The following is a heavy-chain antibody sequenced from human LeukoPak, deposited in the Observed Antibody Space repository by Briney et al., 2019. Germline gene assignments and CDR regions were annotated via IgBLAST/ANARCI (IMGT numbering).Heavy chain of an antibody. CDR3: ARNTYDYVWGTPDYFDY. J-gene: IGHJ4*02. D-gene: IGHD3-16*01. CDR2: IYHSGST. CDR1: GYSISSGYD. Sequence: SETLSLTCTVSGYSISSGYDWGWIRQPPGKGLEWIGSIYHSGSTYYNPSLKSRVTISVDTSKNQFSLKLSSVTAADTAVYYCARNTYDYVWGTPDYFDYWGQGTLVTVSS. V-gene: IGHV4-38-2*02.